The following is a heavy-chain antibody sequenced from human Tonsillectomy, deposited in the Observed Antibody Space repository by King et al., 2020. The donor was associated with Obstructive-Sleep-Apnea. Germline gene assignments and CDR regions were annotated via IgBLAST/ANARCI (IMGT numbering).Heavy chain of an antibody. Sequence: QLVQSGSELKKPGASVKVSCKASGYTFTSYAMNWVRQAPGQGLEWMGWININTGNPTYAQGFTGRFVFSLDTSVSTAYLQISSLKAEDTAVYYCAGYSSSWFYYYYGMDVWGQGTTVTVSS. V-gene: IGHV7-4-1*02. CDR3: AGYSSSWFYYYYGMDV. J-gene: IGHJ6*02. CDR1: GYTFTSYA. D-gene: IGHD6-13*01. CDR2: ININTGNP.